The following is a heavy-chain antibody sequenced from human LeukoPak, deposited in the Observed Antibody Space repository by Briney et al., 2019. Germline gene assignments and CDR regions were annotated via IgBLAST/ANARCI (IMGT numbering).Heavy chain of an antibody. CDR1: GYSLCSGYY. J-gene: IGHJ4*02. CDR2: FYHSGST. Sequence: SETLSLTCAVSGYSLCSGYYWGWIRQPPGKGLGWIGCFYHSGSTYYNPSPKSRVTISVDTSKNQFSLKLSSVTAADTAVYYCARAGLSMVRGVIIDYWGQGTLVTVSS. CDR3: ARAGLSMVRGVIIDY. D-gene: IGHD3-10*01. V-gene: IGHV4-38-2*01.